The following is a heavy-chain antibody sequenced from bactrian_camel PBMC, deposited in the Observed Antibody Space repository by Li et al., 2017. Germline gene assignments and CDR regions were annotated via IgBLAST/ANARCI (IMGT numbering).Heavy chain of an antibody. J-gene: IGHJ4*01. CDR2: IYTGSTNT. Sequence: HVQLVESGGGSVQAGESLTLSCAGAAIYNTYCVAWFRAAPGKEREGVASIYTGSTNTNYADSVKGRFTISHDSAKHMLYLTMTNLKPEDTGMYYCAANTDRFCSWSRLGEDAFDVWGRGTQVTVS. CDR3: AANTDRFCSWSRLGEDAFDV. CDR1: AIYNTYC. D-gene: IGHD1*01. V-gene: IGHV3S63*01.